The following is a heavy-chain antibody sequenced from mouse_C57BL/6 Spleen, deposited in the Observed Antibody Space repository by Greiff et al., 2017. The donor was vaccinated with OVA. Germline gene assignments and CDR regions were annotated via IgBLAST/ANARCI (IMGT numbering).Heavy chain of an antibody. CDR1: GYTFTSYW. D-gene: IGHD4-1*01. V-gene: IGHV1-59*01. CDR2: IDPSDSYT. Sequence: QVQLQQPGAELVRPGTSVKLSCKASGYTFTSYWMHWVKQRPGQGLEWIGVIDPSDSYTKYNQKFKGKATLTVDTSSSTAHMQLSSLTSEDSAVYYCARPWDDAMDYWGQGTSVTVSS. J-gene: IGHJ4*01. CDR3: ARPWDDAMDY.